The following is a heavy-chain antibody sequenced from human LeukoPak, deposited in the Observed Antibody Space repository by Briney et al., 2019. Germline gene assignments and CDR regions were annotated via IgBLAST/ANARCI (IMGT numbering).Heavy chain of an antibody. CDR3: ARERTASGWVGY. CDR1: GGSISSSSYY. V-gene: IGHV4-39*01. CDR2: IYYSGST. D-gene: IGHD6-19*01. Sequence: SETLSLTCTVSGGSISSSSYYWGWIRQPPGKGLEWIGSIYYSGSTYYNPSLKSRVTISVDTSKNQFSLKLSSVTAADTAVYYCARERTASGWVGYWGQGTLVTVSS. J-gene: IGHJ4*02.